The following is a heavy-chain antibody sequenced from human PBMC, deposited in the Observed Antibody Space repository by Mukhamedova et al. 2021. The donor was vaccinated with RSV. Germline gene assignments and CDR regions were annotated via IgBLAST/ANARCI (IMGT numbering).Heavy chain of an antibody. J-gene: IGHJ6*02. V-gene: IGHV3-30*04. Sequence: APGKGLEWVAVTSHDGSNEYYADSVKGRFTISRDNSKNTVYLQIRSLRAEDTAVYYCASAAGGNTAMDVWGQGTTVTVSS. CDR3: ASAAGGNTAMDV. D-gene: IGHD6-13*01. CDR2: TSHDGSNE.